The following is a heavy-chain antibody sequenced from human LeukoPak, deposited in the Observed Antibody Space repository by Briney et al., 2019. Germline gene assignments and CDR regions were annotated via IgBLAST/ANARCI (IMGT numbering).Heavy chain of an antibody. CDR1: GGSISSYY. CDR2: IYTSGST. CDR3: ARDSSSSAKGMDV. D-gene: IGHD6-6*01. V-gene: IGHV4-4*07. Sequence: LETLSLTCTASGGSISSYYWSWIRQPAGKGLEWIGRIYTSGSTNYNPSPKSRVTMSVDTSKNQFSLKLSSVTAADTAVYYCARDSSSSAKGMDVWGQGTTVTVSS. J-gene: IGHJ6*02.